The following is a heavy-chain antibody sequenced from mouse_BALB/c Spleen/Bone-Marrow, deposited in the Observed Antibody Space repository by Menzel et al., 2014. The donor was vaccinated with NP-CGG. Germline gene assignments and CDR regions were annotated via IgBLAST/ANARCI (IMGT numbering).Heavy chain of an antibody. J-gene: IGHJ2*01. CDR3: AIWTTVRDY. CDR1: GYTFSSYW. CDR2: ILPGSGST. D-gene: IGHD1-1*01. Sequence: QVQLKQSGAELMKPGASVKISCKATGYTFSSYWIEWVKQRPGHGLEWIGEILPGSGSTNYNEKFKGKATFTADTSSNTAYMQLSSLTSEDSAVYYCAIWTTVRDYWGQGTTLTVSS. V-gene: IGHV1-9*01.